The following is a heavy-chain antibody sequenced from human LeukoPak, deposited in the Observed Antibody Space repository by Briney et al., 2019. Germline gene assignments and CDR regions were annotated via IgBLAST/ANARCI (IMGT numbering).Heavy chain of an antibody. J-gene: IGHJ6*03. CDR2: ISSSGSTI. D-gene: IGHD4-17*01. CDR1: GFTFSSYE. Sequence: GGALRLSCAASGFTFSSYEMNWVRQAPGKGLEWVSYISSSGSTIYYADSVKGRFTISRDNAKNSLYLQMNSLRAEDTAVYYCARVTMVTTYDDYYYMDVWGKGTTVTISS. V-gene: IGHV3-48*03. CDR3: ARVTMVTTYDDYYYMDV.